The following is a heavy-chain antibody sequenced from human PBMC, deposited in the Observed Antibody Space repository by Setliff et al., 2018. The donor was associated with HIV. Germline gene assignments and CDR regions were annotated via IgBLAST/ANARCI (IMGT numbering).Heavy chain of an antibody. CDR2: FYTSGST. J-gene: IGHJ4*02. CDR1: GGSINTYY. V-gene: IGHV4-4*07. Sequence: PSETLSLTCTVSGGSINTYYWSWIRQPAGKGLEWIGRFYTSGSTNYNPSLKSRVTMSVDTSKNQCSLKLSSVTAADTAVYYCARDRLTYYFDYWGQGILVTAPQ. CDR3: ARDRLTYYFDY. D-gene: IGHD3-22*01.